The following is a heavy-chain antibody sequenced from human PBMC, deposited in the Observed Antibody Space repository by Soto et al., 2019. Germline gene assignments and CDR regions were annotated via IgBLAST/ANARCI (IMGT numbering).Heavy chain of an antibody. CDR1: GGTFSSYT. CDR2: IIPIFGTA. Sequence: QVQLVQSGAEVKKPGSSVTVSCKASGGTFSSYTISWVRQAPGQGLEWMGGIIPIFGTANYAQKFQGRVTITADESTSTAYMQSSSQRSEDTAVYYCARGNHRWLQLWYFDLWGRGTLVTVSS. CDR3: ARGNHRWLQLWYFDL. D-gene: IGHD5-12*01. V-gene: IGHV1-69*12. J-gene: IGHJ2*01.